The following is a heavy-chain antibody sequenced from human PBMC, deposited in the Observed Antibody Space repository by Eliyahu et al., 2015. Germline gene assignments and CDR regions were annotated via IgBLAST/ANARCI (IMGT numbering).Heavy chain of an antibody. Sequence: EVQLVESGGGLVQPGGSLRLSCXAXGFTFSTFXXNWVPQAPXKGXEWVSYISTGSSTIYYADSVKGRFTISRDTAKNSLYLQMNSLRDEDTAVYYCARRIAVAAFDYWGQGTLVTVSS. J-gene: IGHJ4*02. D-gene: IGHD6-19*01. CDR1: GFTFSTFX. CDR2: ISTGSSTI. V-gene: IGHV3-48*02. CDR3: ARRIAVAAFDY.